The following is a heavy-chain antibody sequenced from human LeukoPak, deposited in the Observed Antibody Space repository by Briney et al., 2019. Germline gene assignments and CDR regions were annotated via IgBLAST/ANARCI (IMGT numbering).Heavy chain of an antibody. Sequence: GGSLRLSCAASGFTFSSYSMNWVRQAPGKGLEWVSSISSSSSYIYYADSVKSRFTISRDNAKNSLYLQMNSLRAEDTAVYYCARLPDYDAFDIWGQGTMVTVSS. V-gene: IGHV3-21*01. D-gene: IGHD4-11*01. J-gene: IGHJ3*02. CDR2: ISSSSSYI. CDR3: ARLPDYDAFDI. CDR1: GFTFSSYS.